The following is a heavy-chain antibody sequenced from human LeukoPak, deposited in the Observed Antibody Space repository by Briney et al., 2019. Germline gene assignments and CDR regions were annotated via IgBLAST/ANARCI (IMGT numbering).Heavy chain of an antibody. J-gene: IGHJ4*02. V-gene: IGHV1-69*13. D-gene: IGHD5-24*01. CDR2: IIPIFGTA. Sequence: GASVKVSCKASGGTFSSYAISWVRQAPGQGLEWMGGIIPIFGTANYAQKFQGRVTITADESTSTAYMELSSLRSEDTAVYYCARSEVEMATTIDYWGQGTLVTVSS. CDR3: ARSEVEMATTIDY. CDR1: GGTFSSYA.